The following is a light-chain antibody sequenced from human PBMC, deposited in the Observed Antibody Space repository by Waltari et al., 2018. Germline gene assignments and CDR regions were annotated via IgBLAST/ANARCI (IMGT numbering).Light chain of an antibody. CDR3: SSYTSSSTVGVL. V-gene: IGLV2-14*03. CDR1: SYDVGHYQY. Sequence: QSALTHPASVSGSPGQSITISCTGTSYDVGHYQYVTWYQQRPCKAPTLIIYDVSYRPSGVSNRFSGSKSGSTASLTISGLQAEDEADYHCSSYTSSSTVGVLFGGGTKLTVL. CDR2: DVS. J-gene: IGLJ2*01.